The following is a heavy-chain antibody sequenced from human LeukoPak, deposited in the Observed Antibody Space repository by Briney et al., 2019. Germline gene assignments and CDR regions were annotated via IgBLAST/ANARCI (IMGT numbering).Heavy chain of an antibody. Sequence: GGSLRLSCAASGFTVSSNYMSWVRQAPGKGLEWVSVIYIGGSTYYADSVKGRFTISRDNSKNTLYLQMNSLRAEDTAVYYCASRDGYNYVRDYWGQGTLVTVSS. J-gene: IGHJ4*02. CDR3: ASRDGYNYVRDY. D-gene: IGHD5-24*01. V-gene: IGHV3-53*01. CDR1: GFTVSSNY. CDR2: IYIGGST.